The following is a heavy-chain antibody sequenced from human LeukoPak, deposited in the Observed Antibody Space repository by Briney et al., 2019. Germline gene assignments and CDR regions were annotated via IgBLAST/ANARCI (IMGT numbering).Heavy chain of an antibody. Sequence: GGSLRLSCAASGFTFSSYTMNWVRQAPGKGLEWFSYISSSSSTIYYADSVKGRFTISRDNAKNSLYLQMNSLRDEDTAVYYCARYVDTTMLTWGQGTLVTVSS. CDR1: GFTFSSYT. CDR2: ISSSSSTI. J-gene: IGHJ4*02. V-gene: IGHV3-48*02. CDR3: ARYVDTTMLT. D-gene: IGHD5-18*01.